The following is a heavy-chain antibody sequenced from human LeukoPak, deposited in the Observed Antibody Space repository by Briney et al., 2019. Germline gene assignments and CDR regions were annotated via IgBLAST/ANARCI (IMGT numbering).Heavy chain of an antibody. V-gene: IGHV3-33*01. D-gene: IGHD2-2*02. CDR1: GFTFSSYG. Sequence: GGSLRLSCAASGFTFSSYGMHWVRQAPGKGLEWVAVKWYDGSNKYHADSVKGRFTISRDNSKNTLYLQMNSLRAEDTAVYYCARERIVVVPAAILGWFDPWGQGTLVTVSS. CDR2: KWYDGSNK. CDR3: ARERIVVVPAAILGWFDP. J-gene: IGHJ5*02.